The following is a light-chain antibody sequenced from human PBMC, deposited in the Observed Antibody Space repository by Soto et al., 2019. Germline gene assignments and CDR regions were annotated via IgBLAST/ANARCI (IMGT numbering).Light chain of an antibody. CDR2: DAS. V-gene: IGKV3-11*01. CDR1: QSVLTY. Sequence: EILLTQSPATLSFSQVERATLSCRASQSVLTYLGWYQQKPGQAPRLLIYDASNRAAGIPDRFSGSGSGTDFTLTISSLEPEDFAIYYCQQRSNLVSFGQGTRLE. CDR3: QQRSNLVS. J-gene: IGKJ5*01.